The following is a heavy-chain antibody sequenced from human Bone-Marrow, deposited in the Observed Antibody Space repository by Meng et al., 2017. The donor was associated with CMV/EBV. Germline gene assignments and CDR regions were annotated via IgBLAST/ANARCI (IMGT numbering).Heavy chain of an antibody. Sequence: GGSLRLSCAASGFTFSDYYMSWIRQAPGKGLEWVSYISSSGSTIYYADSVKGRFTISRDNAKNSLYLQMNSLRAEDTAVYYCARGKNGVGYCSSTSCYADAFDIWGQGTMVTVSS. CDR3: ARGKNGVGYCSSTSCYADAFDI. CDR1: GFTFSDYY. CDR2: ISSSGSTI. J-gene: IGHJ3*02. D-gene: IGHD2-2*01. V-gene: IGHV3-11*04.